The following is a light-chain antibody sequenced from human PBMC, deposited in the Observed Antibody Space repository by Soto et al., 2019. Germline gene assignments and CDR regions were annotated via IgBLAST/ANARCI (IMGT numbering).Light chain of an antibody. CDR2: AAS. Sequence: AIQMTQSPSSLAASVGDRVTITCRASQGIINDFGWYQQKPGKAPKLLIYAASSLQSGVPSRFSGSGSGTDFTLTISSLQPEDFATYYCLQDYNYPYTFGQGTKLEIK. V-gene: IGKV1-6*01. J-gene: IGKJ2*01. CDR1: QGIIND. CDR3: LQDYNYPYT.